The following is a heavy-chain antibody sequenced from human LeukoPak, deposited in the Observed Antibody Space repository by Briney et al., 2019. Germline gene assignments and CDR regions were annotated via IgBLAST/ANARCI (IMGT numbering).Heavy chain of an antibody. Sequence: PGGSLRLSCAASGFTFSSYGMHWVRQAPGKGLEWVAFIRYDGSNKYYADSVKGRFTISRDNSKNTLYLQMNSLRAEDTAVYYCARRRYYGQYYMDVWGKGTTVTISS. CDR1: GFTFSSYG. D-gene: IGHD3-10*01. V-gene: IGHV3-30*02. CDR2: IRYDGSNK. CDR3: ARRRYYGQYYMDV. J-gene: IGHJ6*03.